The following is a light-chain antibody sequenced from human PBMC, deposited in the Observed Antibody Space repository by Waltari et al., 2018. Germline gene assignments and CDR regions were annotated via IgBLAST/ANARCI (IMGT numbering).Light chain of an antibody. CDR2: EGS. CDR3: YSYAGSSTWV. V-gene: IGLV2-23*01. Sequence: QSALTQPASVSGSPGQSITISCTGTSGDVGGYNVVSWYQRHPGKVPKLIIYEGSKRPSGSSDRFSGSKSGNTASLTISGRQTEDEAEYYCYSYAGSSTWVFGGGTQLTVV. J-gene: IGLJ3*02. CDR1: SGDVGGYNV.